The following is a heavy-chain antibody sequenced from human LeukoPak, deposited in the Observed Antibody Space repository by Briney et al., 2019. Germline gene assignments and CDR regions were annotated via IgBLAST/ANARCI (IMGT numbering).Heavy chain of an antibody. CDR3: ARAVEYYRILTGYAQYYFDY. J-gene: IGHJ4*02. Sequence: PSETLSLTCTVSGGSIRSGGYYWTWVRQAPGKGLEWVSVIYSGGRTYYADSVRGRFTISRDNSKNTLYLQINSLRAEDTAVYYCARAVEYYRILTGYAQYYFDYWGQGTLVTVSS. CDR2: IYSGGRT. CDR1: GGSIRSGGYY. V-gene: IGHV3-53*01. D-gene: IGHD3-9*01.